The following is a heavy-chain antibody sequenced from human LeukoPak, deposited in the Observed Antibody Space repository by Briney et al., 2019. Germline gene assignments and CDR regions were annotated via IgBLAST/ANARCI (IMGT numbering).Heavy chain of an antibody. Sequence: SETLSLTCTVSGGSISSYYWSWIRQPPGKGLEWIGYIYYSGSTNYNPSLKSRVTISVDTYKNQFSLKLSSVTAADTAVYYCARGGRGTVDYWGQGTLVTVSS. V-gene: IGHV4-59*01. CDR1: GGSISSYY. CDR3: ARGGRGTVDY. CDR2: IYYSGST. D-gene: IGHD3-16*01. J-gene: IGHJ4*02.